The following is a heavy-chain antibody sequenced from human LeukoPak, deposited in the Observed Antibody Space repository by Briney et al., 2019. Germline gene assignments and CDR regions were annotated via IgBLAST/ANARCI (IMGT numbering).Heavy chain of an antibody. CDR2: IRYDGSNK. CDR3: ANSPFRVRTSGGSSYIHYYYMDV. J-gene: IGHJ6*03. CDR1: GFTFSSYG. V-gene: IGHV3-30*02. Sequence: GGSLRLSCAVSGFTFSSYGMHWVRQAPGKGLEWVAFIRYDGSNKYYADSVKGRFTISRDNSKNTLYLQMNSLRAEDTAVYYCANSPFRVRTSGGSSYIHYYYMDVWGKGTTVTISS. D-gene: IGHD2-15*01.